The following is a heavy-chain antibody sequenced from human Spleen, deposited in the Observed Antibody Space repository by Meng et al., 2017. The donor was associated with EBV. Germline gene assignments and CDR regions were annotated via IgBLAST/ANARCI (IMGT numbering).Heavy chain of an antibody. CDR1: VGTFRSDA. V-gene: IGHV1-69*01. D-gene: IGHD3-10*01. CDR3: ASESGRGFTPDY. J-gene: IGHJ4*02. Sequence: VRAGQSGGEVKRPGASVKVSCKTSVGTFRSDAVSWVRLAPGQGVEWMGGLIPMSGAPNYPQKFQARVTLIADESTSTHYMELSSLRSEDTAVYYCASESGRGFTPDYWGQGTLVTVS. CDR2: LIPMSGAP.